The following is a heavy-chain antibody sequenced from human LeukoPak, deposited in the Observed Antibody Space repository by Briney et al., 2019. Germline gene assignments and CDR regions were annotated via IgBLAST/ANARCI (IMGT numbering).Heavy chain of an antibody. D-gene: IGHD1-26*01. J-gene: IGHJ4*02. V-gene: IGHV3-30*04. CDR2: ISYDGSNK. CDR3: ARPRYSGSHYDY. CDR1: GFTFSSYA. Sequence: GGSLRLSCAASGFTFSSYAMHWVRQAPGKGLEWVAVISYDGSNKYYADSVKGRFTISRDNSKNTLYLQMNSLRAEGTAVYYCARPRYSGSHYDYWGQGTLVTVSS.